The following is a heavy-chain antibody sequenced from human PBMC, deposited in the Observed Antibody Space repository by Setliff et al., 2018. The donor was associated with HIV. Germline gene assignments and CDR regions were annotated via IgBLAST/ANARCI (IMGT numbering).Heavy chain of an antibody. V-gene: IGHV3-15*01. CDR3: VTGVGTSSVDY. Sequence: PGGSLRLSCAASGFTFRSYEMTWVRQAPGKGLEWVGRIKTKTQRGTTDYAAPAKGRFIISRDDSKNTLYLQMNSLRSEDTAVYYCVTGVGTSSVDYWGQGTMVTVSS. CDR1: GFTFRSYE. D-gene: IGHD3-22*01. CDR2: IKTKTQRGTT. J-gene: IGHJ4*02.